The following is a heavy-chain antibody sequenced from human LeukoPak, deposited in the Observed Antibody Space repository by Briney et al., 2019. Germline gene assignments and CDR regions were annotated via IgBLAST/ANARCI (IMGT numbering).Heavy chain of an antibody. CDR1: GFTFSSYA. Sequence: GGSLRLSCAASGFTFSSYAMSWVRQAPGKGLEWVANIKQDGSEKYYVDSVKGRFTISRDNAKNSLYLQMNSLRAEDTAVYYCAKLEAYYYGSGSFSAFDIWGQGTMVTVSS. CDR2: IKQDGSEK. V-gene: IGHV3-7*03. D-gene: IGHD3-10*01. J-gene: IGHJ3*02. CDR3: AKLEAYYYGSGSFSAFDI.